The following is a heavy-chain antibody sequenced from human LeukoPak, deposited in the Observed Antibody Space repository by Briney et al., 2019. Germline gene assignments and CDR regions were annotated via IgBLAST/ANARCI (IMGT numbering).Heavy chain of an antibody. CDR2: IYRGTNGETT. V-gene: IGHV3-15*01. D-gene: IGHD3-9*01. J-gene: IGHJ4*02. CDR1: GITFSNAW. Sequence: GGSLRLSCAASGITFSNAWMAWVRQAPGKGLEWVGRIYRGTNGETTDYGAPVKGRFTMSRDYSTNTLYLQMNSLRTEDSAVYYCAKRLSRGYFGKLIFDFWGQGALVTVSS. CDR3: AKRLSRGYFGKLIFDF.